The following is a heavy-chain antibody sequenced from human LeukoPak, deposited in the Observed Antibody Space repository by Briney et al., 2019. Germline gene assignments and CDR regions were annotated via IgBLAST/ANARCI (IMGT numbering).Heavy chain of an antibody. Sequence: GGSLRLSCAASGFTFSSYGMSWVRQAPGKGLEWVSAISGSGGSTYYADSVKGRFTISRDNSKNTLYLQMNGLRAEDTAVYYCAKSGQWLPPTEFDSWGQGTLVTVSS. D-gene: IGHD6-19*01. V-gene: IGHV3-23*01. J-gene: IGHJ4*02. CDR1: GFTFSSYG. CDR3: AKSGQWLPPTEFDS. CDR2: ISGSGGST.